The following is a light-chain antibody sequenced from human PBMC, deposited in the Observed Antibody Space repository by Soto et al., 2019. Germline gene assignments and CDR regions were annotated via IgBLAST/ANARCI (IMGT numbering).Light chain of an antibody. CDR1: SSNIGAGYH. CDR3: SSYGGSSDVL. V-gene: IGLV1-40*01. CDR2: GDS. J-gene: IGLJ2*01. Sequence: QSVLTQPPSVSGAPGQRVTISCTGSSSNIGAGYHVHWYQHLPGAAPKLLIFGDSNRPSGVPDRFSGSKSGTSASLAITGLQADDEADYYCSSYGGSSDVLFGGGTKLTVL.